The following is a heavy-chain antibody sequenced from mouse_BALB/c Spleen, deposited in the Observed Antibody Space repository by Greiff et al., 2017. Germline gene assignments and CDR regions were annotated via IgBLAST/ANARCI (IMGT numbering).Heavy chain of an antibody. J-gene: IGHJ2*01. V-gene: IGHV1S127*01. Sequence: QVQLQQPGAELVKPGASVKMSFKASGYTFTSYWMHWVKQRPGQGLEWIGVIDPSDSYTSYNQKFKGKATLTVDTSSSTAYMQLSSLTSEDSAVYYCTREIYYGYYFDYWGQGTTLTVSS. CDR2: IDPSDSYT. CDR1: GYTFTSYW. CDR3: TREIYYGYYFDY. D-gene: IGHD1-1*01.